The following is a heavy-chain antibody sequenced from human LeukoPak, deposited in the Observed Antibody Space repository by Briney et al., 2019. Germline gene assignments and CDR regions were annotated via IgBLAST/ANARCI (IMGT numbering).Heavy chain of an antibody. J-gene: IGHJ5*02. D-gene: IGHD6-13*01. CDR3: AREAAAAGTGSWFDP. CDR2: ISAYNGNT. CDR1: GYTFTDFG. V-gene: IGHV1-18*01. Sequence: ASVKVSCKASGYTFTDFGISWVRQAPGQGLEWMAWISAYNGNTNYAQKLQGRVTMTTDTSTSTAYMELRSLRSDDTAVYYCAREAAAAGTGSWFDPWGQGTLVTVSS.